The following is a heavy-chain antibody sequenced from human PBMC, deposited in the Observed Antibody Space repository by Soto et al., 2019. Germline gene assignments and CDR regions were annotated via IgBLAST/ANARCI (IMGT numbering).Heavy chain of an antibody. CDR3: ARRWGEGRVDY. CDR2: IYHSGNT. V-gene: IGHV4-4*02. CDR1: GGSISSSNW. D-gene: IGHD3-16*01. Sequence: QVQLQESGPGLVKPSGTLSLTCAVSGGSISSSNWWSWVRQPPGKGLEWIGEIYHSGNTNYNPSLQGRVPMAVDTSTNQCSLKLSSVTAADPGVYYCARRWGEGRVDYWGQGTLVSVSS. J-gene: IGHJ4*02.